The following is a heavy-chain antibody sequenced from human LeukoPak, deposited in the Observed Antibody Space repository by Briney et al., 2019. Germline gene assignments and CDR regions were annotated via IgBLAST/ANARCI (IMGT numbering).Heavy chain of an antibody. J-gene: IGHJ4*02. D-gene: IGHD3-22*01. V-gene: IGHV4-30-2*01. CDR3: ARGSPVNDSSVLIDY. CDR1: GGSISSGGYS. Sequence: PSQTLSLTCAVSGGSISSGGYSWSWIRQPPGKGLEWIGYIYHSGSTYYSPSLKSRVTISVDTSKNQFSLKLSSVTAADTAVYYCARGSPVNDSSVLIDYWGQGTLVTVSS. CDR2: IYHSGST.